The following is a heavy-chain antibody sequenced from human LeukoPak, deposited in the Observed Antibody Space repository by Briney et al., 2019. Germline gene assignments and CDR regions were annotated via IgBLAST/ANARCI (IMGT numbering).Heavy chain of an antibody. CDR1: GFTFSTYT. CDR3: ARDRSLVDGDYGVWFDA. V-gene: IGHV3-48*04. CDR2: ISSTSTTK. D-gene: IGHD4-17*01. J-gene: IGHJ5*02. Sequence: GGSLRLSCTASGFTFSTYTMNWVRQAPGKGLEWVSYISSTSTTKYYADSVKGRFTISRDNSKNSLDLQMNRLTAEDTAVYYCARDRSLVDGDYGVWFDARGQGSLVTVSS.